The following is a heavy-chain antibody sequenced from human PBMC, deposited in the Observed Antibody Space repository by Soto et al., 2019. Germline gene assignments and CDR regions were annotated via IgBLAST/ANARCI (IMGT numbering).Heavy chain of an antibody. CDR1: GFTFSSYG. J-gene: IGHJ6*01. CDR2: ISYDGSNK. V-gene: IGHV3-30*18. Sequence: QVQLVESGGGVVQPGRSLRLSCAASGFTFSSYGMHWVRQAPGKGLEWVAVISYDGSNKYYADSVKGRFTISRDNSKNTLYLQMNSLRAEDTAVYYCAKDPAGPGYYYYGMDVW. CDR3: AKDPAGPGYYYYGMDV. D-gene: IGHD3-10*01.